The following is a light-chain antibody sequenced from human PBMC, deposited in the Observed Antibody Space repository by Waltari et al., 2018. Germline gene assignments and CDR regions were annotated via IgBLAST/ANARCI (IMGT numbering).Light chain of an antibody. CDR2: YAS. CDR1: QSVSNY. J-gene: IGKJ2*01. CDR3: QQRSDWPYT. V-gene: IGKV3-11*01. Sequence: EIVLTQSPATLSLSPGERATLSCRAGQSVSNYLAWYKQKVGQAPRLLIEYASNRATDIPARFSGSGSGTDVTLTISSLEPEDFAVYYCQQRSDWPYTFGQGTKLEIK.